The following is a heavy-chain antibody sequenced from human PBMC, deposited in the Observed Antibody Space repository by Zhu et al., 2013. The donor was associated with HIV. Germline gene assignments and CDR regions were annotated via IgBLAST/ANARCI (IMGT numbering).Heavy chain of an antibody. Sequence: EVQLVESGGGLVQPGRSLRLSCAASGFTFDDYAMHWVRQAPGKGLEWVSGISWNSGSIGYADSVKGRFTISRDNAKNSLYLQMNSLGAEDTALYYCAKDGPTTVTTYIFDYWGQGTLVTVSS. CDR1: GFTFDDYA. CDR2: ISWNSGSI. J-gene: IGHJ4*02. CDR3: AKDGPTTVTTYIFDY. D-gene: IGHD4-17*01. V-gene: IGHV3-9*01.